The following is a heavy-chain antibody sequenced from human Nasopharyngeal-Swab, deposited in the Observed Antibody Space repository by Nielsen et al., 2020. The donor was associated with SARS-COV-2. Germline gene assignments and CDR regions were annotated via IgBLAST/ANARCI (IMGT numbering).Heavy chain of an antibody. CDR3: ARGKPLYDSSGYYFDY. V-gene: IGHV1-2*02. CDR1: GYTFTSSD. J-gene: IGHJ4*02. CDR2: MNPNSGGT. D-gene: IGHD3-22*01. Sequence: SVKVSCNASGYTFTSSDINWVRQATGQGLEWMGWMNPNSGGTNYAQKFQGRVTMTRDTSISRAYIELCRLRSDDTAVYYCARGKPLYDSSGYYFDYWGQGTLVTVSS.